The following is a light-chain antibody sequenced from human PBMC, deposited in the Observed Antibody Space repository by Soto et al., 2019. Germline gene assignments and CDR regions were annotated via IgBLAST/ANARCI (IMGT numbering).Light chain of an antibody. CDR2: KAS. J-gene: IGKJ1*01. CDR1: QSISSW. V-gene: IGKV1-5*03. Sequence: DIQMTQSPSTLSASVGDRVTITCRASQSISSWLAWYQQKPGEAPKLLIYKASTLESGVPLRFSGSGSGTEFTLTITSLQPDDCATYYCQQYDTYSRTFGQGTKVDIK. CDR3: QQYDTYSRT.